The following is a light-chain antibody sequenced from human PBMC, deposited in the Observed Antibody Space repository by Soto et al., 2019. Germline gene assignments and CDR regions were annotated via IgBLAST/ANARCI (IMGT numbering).Light chain of an antibody. Sequence: QSALTQPASVSGSPGQSITISCTGTNTDVGVYDYVSWYQQHPGKAPRVMIYEVTNRPSGVSNRFSGSKSGDTASLTISGLQSDDEADYYCRSYTTSATLVFGGGTKLTVL. V-gene: IGLV2-14*01. CDR3: RSYTTSATLV. J-gene: IGLJ3*02. CDR1: NTDVGVYDY. CDR2: EVT.